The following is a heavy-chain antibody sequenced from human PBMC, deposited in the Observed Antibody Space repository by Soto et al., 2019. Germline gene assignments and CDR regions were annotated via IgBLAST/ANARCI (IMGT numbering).Heavy chain of an antibody. J-gene: IGHJ5*02. CDR1: GFFISSYG. V-gene: IGHV3-33*01. CDR3: AISVYSSSWFNWFDP. Sequence: GGSLRLSCAASGFFISSYGMHWVRQAPGKGLEWVAVIWYDGSNKYYADSVKGRFTISRDNSKNTLYLQMNSLRAEDTAVYYCAISVYSSSWFNWFDPWGQGTLVTVSS. CDR2: IWYDGSNK. D-gene: IGHD6-13*01.